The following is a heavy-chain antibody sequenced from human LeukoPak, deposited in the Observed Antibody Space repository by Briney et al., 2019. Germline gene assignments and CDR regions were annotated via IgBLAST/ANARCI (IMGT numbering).Heavy chain of an antibody. V-gene: IGHV3-23*01. CDR3: ARAPITSPFYFDY. D-gene: IGHD2-2*01. CDR2: ISDSGGRT. Sequence: GGSLRLSCAVSGVTLSNYGMSWVRQAPGKGLEWVAGISDSGGRTNYADSVKSRFTISRDNAKNSLYLQMDSLRAEDTALYYCARAPITSPFYFDYWGQGTLATVSS. J-gene: IGHJ4*02. CDR1: GVTLSNYG.